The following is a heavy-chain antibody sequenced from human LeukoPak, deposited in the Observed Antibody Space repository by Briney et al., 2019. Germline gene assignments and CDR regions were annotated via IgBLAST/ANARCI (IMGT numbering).Heavy chain of an antibody. CDR3: ARPYNSGPVFYYMAV. CDR1: GYIFTAYY. V-gene: IGHV1-2*02. J-gene: IGHJ6*03. D-gene: IGHD3-10*01. CDR2: IDPNSGAT. Sequence: ASVKVSCKASGYIFTAYYMHWVRRAPGQGLEWMGWIDPNSGATNYAQRFQGRVTMTRDTSITAAYMELSRLTSDDTAVYYCARPYNSGPVFYYMAVWGKGTTVTVSS.